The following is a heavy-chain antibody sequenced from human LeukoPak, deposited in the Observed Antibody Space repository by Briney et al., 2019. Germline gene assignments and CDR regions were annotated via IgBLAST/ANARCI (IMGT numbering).Heavy chain of an antibody. V-gene: IGHV3-23*01. CDR2: ISGSGGST. D-gene: IGHD3-22*01. Sequence: GGSLRLSCAASGFTFSSYGMSWVRQAPGKGLEWVSAISGSGGSTYYADSVKRRFTISRDNSKNTLYLQMNSLRAEDTAVYYCAKAAEDTMIVVVADWGQGTLVTVSS. CDR3: AKAAEDTMIVVVAD. CDR1: GFTFSSYG. J-gene: IGHJ4*02.